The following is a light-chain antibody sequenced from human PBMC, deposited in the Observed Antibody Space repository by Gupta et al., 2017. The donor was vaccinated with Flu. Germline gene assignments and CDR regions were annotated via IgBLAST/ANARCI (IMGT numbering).Light chain of an antibody. V-gene: IGKV3-15*01. Sequence: EIVMTQSPAALSVSPGERATLSCRATQNVSSKLAWYQQLPGQAPRLLIYGASTRATGVPARFSGSGSGTEFTLTITSRQSEDFAVYYCQQENNWPYTFGQGTKLEIK. CDR1: QNVSSK. CDR2: GAS. CDR3: QQENNWPYT. J-gene: IGKJ2*01.